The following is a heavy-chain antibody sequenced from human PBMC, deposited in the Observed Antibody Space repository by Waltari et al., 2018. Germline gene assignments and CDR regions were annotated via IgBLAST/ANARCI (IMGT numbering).Heavy chain of an antibody. V-gene: IGHV4-59*11. Sequence: QVQLQESGPGLVKPSETLSLTCTVSGGSISSHYWSWIRQPPGKGLEWIGYIYYSGSTNYNPSLKSRVTISVDTSKNQFSLKLSSVTAADTAVYYCARGAKLAATGHWGQGTLVTVSS. CDR2: IYYSGST. CDR3: ARGAKLAATGH. D-gene: IGHD2-15*01. CDR1: GGSISSHY. J-gene: IGHJ4*02.